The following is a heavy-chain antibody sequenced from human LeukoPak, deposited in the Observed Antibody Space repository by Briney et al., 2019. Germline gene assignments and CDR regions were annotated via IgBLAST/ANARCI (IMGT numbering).Heavy chain of an antibody. Sequence: EASVKVSCKASGYTFTSYYMHWVRQAPGQGLEWMGIINPSGGSTSYAQKFQGRVTMTRNTSISTAYMELSSLRSEDTAVYYCARGGRPYFDYWGQGTLVTVSS. J-gene: IGHJ4*02. CDR3: ARGGRPYFDY. V-gene: IGHV1-46*01. CDR2: INPSGGST. CDR1: GYTFTSYY.